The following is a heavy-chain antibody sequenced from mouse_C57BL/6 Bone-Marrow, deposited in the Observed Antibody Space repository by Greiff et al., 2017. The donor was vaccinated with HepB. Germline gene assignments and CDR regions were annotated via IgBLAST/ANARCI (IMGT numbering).Heavy chain of an antibody. CDR2: ISSGGDYI. Sequence: DVMLVESGEGLVKPGGSLKLSCAASGFTFSSYAMSWVRQTPEKRLEWVAYISSGGDYIYYADTVKGRFTISRDNARNTLYLQMSSLKSEDTAMYYCTREVYYFDYCGQGTTLTVSS. J-gene: IGHJ2*01. CDR3: TREVYYFDY. V-gene: IGHV5-9-1*02. CDR1: GFTFSSYA.